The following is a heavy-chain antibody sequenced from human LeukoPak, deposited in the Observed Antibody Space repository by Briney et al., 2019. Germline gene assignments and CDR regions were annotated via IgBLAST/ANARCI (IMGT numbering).Heavy chain of an antibody. V-gene: IGHV5-51*01. J-gene: IGHJ5*02. CDR3: VRFGLTSSLDH. D-gene: IGHD6-13*01. CDR2: IYPGYSDA. Sequence: GESLKISCKISGYKLTNNWIGWVRQVPGKGLEWMGLIYPGYSDAKYSPSFQGQVTLSVDASISTAYLQLSGLRASDTAIYYCVRFGLTSSLDHWGQGTLVTVSS. CDR1: GYKLTNNW.